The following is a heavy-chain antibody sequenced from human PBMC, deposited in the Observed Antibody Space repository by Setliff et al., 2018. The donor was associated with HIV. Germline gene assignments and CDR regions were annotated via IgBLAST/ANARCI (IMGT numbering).Heavy chain of an antibody. D-gene: IGHD1-1*01. V-gene: IGHV4-59*11. CDR1: GGSISSHY. J-gene: IGHJ4*02. CDR3: ARGTTSITFDY. CDR2: IYYSGST. Sequence: SETLSLTCTASGGSISSHYWSWIRQPPGKGLEWIGYIYYSGSTNYNPSLKSRVTISVDTSKNQFSLRLSSVTAADTAVYYCARGTTSITFDYWSQGTLVTVSS.